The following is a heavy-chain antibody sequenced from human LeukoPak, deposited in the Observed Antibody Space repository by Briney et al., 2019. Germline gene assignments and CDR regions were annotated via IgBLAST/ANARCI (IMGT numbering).Heavy chain of an antibody. D-gene: IGHD2-15*01. J-gene: IGHJ4*02. Sequence: PGGSLRLSCAASGFTFSSYGMHWVRQAPGKGLEWVAVIWYDGSNKYYADSVKGRFTISRDNSKNTLYLQMNSLRAEDTAVYYCAREDLEAVIDYWGQGTLVTVSS. CDR1: GFTFSSYG. V-gene: IGHV3-33*01. CDR3: AREDLEAVIDY. CDR2: IWYDGSNK.